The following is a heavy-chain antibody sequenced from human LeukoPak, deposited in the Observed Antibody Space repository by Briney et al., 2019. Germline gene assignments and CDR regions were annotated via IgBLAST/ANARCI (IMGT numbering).Heavy chain of an antibody. CDR3: ARDAGYIVVEYYFEY. Sequence: GGSLRLSCAASGFTFSIYSMNWVRQTPGKGLEWVSSISTSSSYRYYADSVKGRFTISRDNAKSSLYLQMISLRAEETAVYFCARDAGYIVVEYYFEYWGEGTLVTVSS. D-gene: IGHD2-2*01. V-gene: IGHV3-21*06. CDR2: ISTSSSYR. CDR1: GFTFSIYS. J-gene: IGHJ4*02.